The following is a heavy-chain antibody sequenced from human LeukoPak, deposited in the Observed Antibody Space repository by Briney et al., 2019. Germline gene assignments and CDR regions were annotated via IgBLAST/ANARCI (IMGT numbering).Heavy chain of an antibody. V-gene: IGHV1-69*01. Sequence: GASVKVSCKASGGTFSSYAISWVRQAPGQGLEWMGGIIPIFGTANYAQKFQGRVTITADESTSTAYMELSRLRSDDTAVYYCASGERYYYYYYMDVWGKGTTVTISS. J-gene: IGHJ6*03. CDR1: GGTFSSYA. CDR2: IIPIFGTA. CDR3: ASGERYYYYYYMDV. D-gene: IGHD3-10*01.